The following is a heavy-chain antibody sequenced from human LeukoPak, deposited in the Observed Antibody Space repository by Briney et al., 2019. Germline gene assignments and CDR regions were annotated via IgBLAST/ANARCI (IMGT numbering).Heavy chain of an antibody. J-gene: IGHJ4*02. CDR3: ARGRANCSSTSCYDYYFDY. CDR1: GYSFTSYW. Sequence: GESLKISCKGSGYSFTSYWIGWVRQMPGKGLEWMGIIYPGDSDTRYSPSFQGQVTISADKSISTAYLQWSSLKASDTAMYYCARGRANCSSTSCYDYYFDYWGQGTLVTVSS. CDR2: IYPGDSDT. D-gene: IGHD2-2*01. V-gene: IGHV5-51*01.